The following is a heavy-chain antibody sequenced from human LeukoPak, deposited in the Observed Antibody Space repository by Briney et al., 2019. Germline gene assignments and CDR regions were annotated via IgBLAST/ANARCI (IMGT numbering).Heavy chain of an antibody. CDR2: ISASGNII. D-gene: IGHD4/OR15-4a*01. V-gene: IGHV3-11*01. CDR1: GFPFRDYY. J-gene: IGHJ4*02. CDR3: ARHMVITPFDS. Sequence: GGSLRLSCVASGFPFRDYYFSWVRQAPGQGLEWLSFISASGNIIHYEDSVKGRFTISRDDAKNSVFLQMDSLRTEDTALYYCARHMVITPFDSWGQGTLVNVSS.